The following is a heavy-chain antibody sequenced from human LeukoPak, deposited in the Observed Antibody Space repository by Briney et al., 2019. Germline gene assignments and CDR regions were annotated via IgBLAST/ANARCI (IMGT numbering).Heavy chain of an antibody. D-gene: IGHD6-19*01. CDR1: GGTFSSYA. CDR2: IIPIFGTA. CDR3: AREGQWLVLDY. V-gene: IGHV1-69*06. J-gene: IGHJ4*01. Sequence: SVKVSCKASGGTFSSYAISWVRQAPGHGLEGMGGIIPIFGTANYAQKFQGRVTITADKSTSTAYMELSSLRSEDTAVYYCAREGQWLVLDYWGQGTLVTVSS.